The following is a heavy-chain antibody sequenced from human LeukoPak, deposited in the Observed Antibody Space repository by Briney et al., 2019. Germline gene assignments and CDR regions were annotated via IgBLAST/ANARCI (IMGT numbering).Heavy chain of an antibody. Sequence: GGSLRLSCSASGFTFITSWMNWVRQAPGKGLEWVASITPNGSEKYYVDSVGGRFTISRDDDKNSVYLQMNSLRAEDTAVYYCARDRAYKAFDYWGQGNLVSVSS. J-gene: IGHJ4*02. D-gene: IGHD5-24*01. V-gene: IGHV3-7*01. CDR3: ARDRAYKAFDY. CDR2: ITPNGSEK. CDR1: GFTFITSW.